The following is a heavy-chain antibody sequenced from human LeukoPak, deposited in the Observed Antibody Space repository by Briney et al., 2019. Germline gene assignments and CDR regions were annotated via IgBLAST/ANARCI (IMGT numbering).Heavy chain of an antibody. J-gene: IGHJ4*02. Sequence: ASVKVSCKASGGTFSSYANSWVRQAPGQGLEWMGGIIPIFGTANYTQKFQGRVTITADESTSTAYMELSSLRSEDTAVYYCARDLLDYDSSGYSDYWGQGTLVTVSS. CDR1: GGTFSSYA. V-gene: IGHV1-69*13. CDR3: ARDLLDYDSSGYSDY. CDR2: IIPIFGTA. D-gene: IGHD3-22*01.